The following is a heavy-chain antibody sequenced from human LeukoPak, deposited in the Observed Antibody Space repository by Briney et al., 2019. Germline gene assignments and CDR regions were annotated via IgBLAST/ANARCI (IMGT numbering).Heavy chain of an antibody. CDR2: ISYDGSNK. CDR1: GFTFSSYA. CDR3: ARDYGDGRGYFDY. J-gene: IGHJ4*02. Sequence: GGSLRLSCAASGFTFSSYAMHWVRQAPGKGLEWVTVISYDGSNKYYADSVKGRFTISRDNSKNTLYLQMNSLRAEDTAVYYCARDYGDGRGYFDYWGQGTLVTVSS. D-gene: IGHD4-17*01. V-gene: IGHV3-30*04.